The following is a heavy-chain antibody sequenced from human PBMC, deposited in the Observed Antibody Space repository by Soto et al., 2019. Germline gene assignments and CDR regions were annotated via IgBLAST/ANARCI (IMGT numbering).Heavy chain of an antibody. CDR1: GGSFSDYY. CDR3: ARTPTRGASAWFDP. J-gene: IGHJ5*02. D-gene: IGHD1-26*01. CDR2: IHLSGRV. Sequence: QVQLQQWGSGLLKPSETLSLTCAIYGGSFSDYYWHWIRQSPGKGLEWIGEIHLSGRVNFTPSLKSRTSLSMDTSRNQFFLTLRSVTAADTAVYFCARTPTRGASAWFDPWGRGHLVTVSS. V-gene: IGHV4-34*01.